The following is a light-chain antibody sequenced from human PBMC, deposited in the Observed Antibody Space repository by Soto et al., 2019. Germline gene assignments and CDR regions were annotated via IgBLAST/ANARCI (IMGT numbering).Light chain of an antibody. CDR1: SSDVGGYNY. Sequence: QSALTQPASVSGSPGQSITISCTGTSSDVGGYNYVSWYQQHPGKAPKLMSYDVSNRPSGVSNRFSGSKSGNTASLTISGLQAEDEADYYCSSHTSSSTPVVFGGGTKLTVL. V-gene: IGLV2-14*01. J-gene: IGLJ2*01. CDR3: SSHTSSSTPVV. CDR2: DVS.